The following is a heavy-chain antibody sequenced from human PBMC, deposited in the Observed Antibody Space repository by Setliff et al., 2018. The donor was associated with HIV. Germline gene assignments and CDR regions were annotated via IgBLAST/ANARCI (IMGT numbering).Heavy chain of an antibody. CDR2: ISGSGGST. J-gene: IGHJ4*02. CDR1: GFTFSNYA. CDR3: ARLGELSSFDY. V-gene: IGHV3-23*01. Sequence: GGSLRLSCAASGFTFSNYALTWVRQAPGKGLEWASSISGSGGSTNYEYSVKGRFTISRDNSKNTLYLQMNSLRVEDTAVYYCARLGELSSFDYWGQGTLVTVSS. D-gene: IGHD3-16*02.